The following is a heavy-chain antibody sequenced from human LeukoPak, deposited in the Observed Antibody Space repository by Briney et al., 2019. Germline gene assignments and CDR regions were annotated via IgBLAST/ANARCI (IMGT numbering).Heavy chain of an antibody. CDR2: MNPNSGNT. Sequence: ASVKVSCKASGYTFTSYDINWVRQATGQGLEWMGWMNPNSGNTGYAQKLQGRVTMTTDTSTSTAYMELRSLRSDDTAVYYCARDEGSYPDYWGQGTLVTVSS. CDR3: ARDEGSYPDY. V-gene: IGHV1-8*01. J-gene: IGHJ4*02. D-gene: IGHD1-26*01. CDR1: GYTFTSYD.